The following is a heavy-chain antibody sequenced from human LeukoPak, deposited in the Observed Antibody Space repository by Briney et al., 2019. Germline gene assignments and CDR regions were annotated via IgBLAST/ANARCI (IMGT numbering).Heavy chain of an antibody. Sequence: PSETLSLTCTVSGGSISSYYWSWIRQPPGKGLEWIGYIYYSGSTNYNPSRKSRVTISVDTSKNQFSLKLSSVTAADTAVYYCARRAPGPGVSLDIWGQGTMVTVSS. CDR1: GGSISSYY. V-gene: IGHV4-59*08. CDR2: IYYSGST. CDR3: ARRAPGPGVSLDI. D-gene: IGHD5/OR15-5a*01. J-gene: IGHJ3*02.